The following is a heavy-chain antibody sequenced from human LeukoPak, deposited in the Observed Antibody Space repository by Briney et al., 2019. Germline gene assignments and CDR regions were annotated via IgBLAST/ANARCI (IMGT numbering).Heavy chain of an antibody. J-gene: IGHJ4*02. Sequence: GVSLRLSCAASGFTFSNAWMSWVRQAPGKGLEWVGRIKSKTDGGTTDYAAPVKGRFTISRDDSKNTLYLQMNSLKTEDTAVYYCTTEGEYYDILTVTGYWGQGTLVTVSS. CDR3: TTEGEYYDILTVTGY. CDR2: IKSKTDGGTT. CDR1: GFTFSNAW. D-gene: IGHD3-9*01. V-gene: IGHV3-15*01.